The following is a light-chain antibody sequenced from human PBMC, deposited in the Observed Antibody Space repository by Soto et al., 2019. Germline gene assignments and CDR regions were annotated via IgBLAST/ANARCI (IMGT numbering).Light chain of an antibody. Sequence: DIQMTQSPFSLSASLGDRVTISCRASQGVRSNLAWYQQKPGKAPRLLIYGASTWPTGVPARFGGSGSGTDFTLTISSLQSEDFATYYCLQHNSYPLTFGGGTKVDIK. J-gene: IGKJ4*02. CDR3: LQHNSYPLT. V-gene: IGKV1-9*01. CDR2: GAS. CDR1: QGVRSN.